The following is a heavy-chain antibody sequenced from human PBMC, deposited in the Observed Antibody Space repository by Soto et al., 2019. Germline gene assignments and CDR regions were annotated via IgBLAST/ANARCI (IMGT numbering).Heavy chain of an antibody. V-gene: IGHV4-30-4*01. CDR3: AREVFPPVHQGADDAFDV. J-gene: IGHJ3*01. CDR2: IFYSGTA. D-gene: IGHD6-6*01. Sequence: QVQLQEAGPGLVKPSQTLSLTCIVSGGSISSGNHFWSWIRQPPGKGLEWIGYIFYSGTAYYNSSLQHRVSVSGDTSKNQFSLNLGSVAAADTAMYYCAREVFPPVHQGADDAFDVWGHGTVVTVSS. CDR1: GGSISSGNHF.